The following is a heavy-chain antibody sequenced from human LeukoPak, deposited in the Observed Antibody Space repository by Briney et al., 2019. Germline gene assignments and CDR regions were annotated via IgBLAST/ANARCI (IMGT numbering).Heavy chain of an antibody. Sequence: ASVKVSXKASGYTFTGYFMHWVRQAPGQGLEWMGRINPNSGDTNYAQNFQGRVTMTRDTSISTAYMELSRLGSDDTAVYYCARDLSSTPNWELDYWGQGTLVTVSS. CDR3: ARDLSSTPNWELDY. D-gene: IGHD7-27*01. J-gene: IGHJ4*02. CDR2: INPNSGDT. CDR1: GYTFTGYF. V-gene: IGHV1-2*06.